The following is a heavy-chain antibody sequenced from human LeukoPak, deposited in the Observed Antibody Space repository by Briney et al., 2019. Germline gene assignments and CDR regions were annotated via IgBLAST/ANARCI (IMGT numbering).Heavy chain of an antibody. D-gene: IGHD3-10*01. CDR1: GGSISSGGYY. CDR3: AGRGSKNHMVRGVITLNWFDP. CDR2: IYYSGST. J-gene: IGHJ5*02. Sequence: SQTLSLTCTVSGGSISSGGYYWSWIRQHPGKGLEWIGYIYYSGSTYYNPSLKSRVTISVDTSKNQFSLKLSSVTAADTAVYYCAGRGSKNHMVRGVITLNWFDPWGQGTLVTVSS. V-gene: IGHV4-31*03.